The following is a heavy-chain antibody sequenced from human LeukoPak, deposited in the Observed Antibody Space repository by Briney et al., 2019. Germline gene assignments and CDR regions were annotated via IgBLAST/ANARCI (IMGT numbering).Heavy chain of an antibody. CDR3: SRVDYSGWNLEY. Sequence: GGSLRLSCAASGFTFRSYWMSWVRQDPGKGLEWVANINQGGSVQYYMDSVKGRFTISRDDAKNSLYVQMNSLRDEDTAVYYCSRVDYSGWNLEYWGQGTLVTVSS. V-gene: IGHV3-7*03. CDR1: GFTFRSYW. J-gene: IGHJ4*02. D-gene: IGHD5-12*01. CDR2: INQGGSVQ.